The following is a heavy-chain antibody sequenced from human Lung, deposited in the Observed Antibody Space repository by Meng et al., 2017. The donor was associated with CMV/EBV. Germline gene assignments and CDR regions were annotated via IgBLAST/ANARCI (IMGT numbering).Heavy chain of an antibody. CDR3: ARETDSSDWDY. Sequence: GESLKISCAASGFTFSSYWMSWVRQAPGKGLEWVANIKQDGSEKYYVDSVKGRFTISRDNAKNSLYLQMNSLRAEDTAVYYCARETDSSDWDYWGQGTLVTVSS. CDR1: GFTFSSYW. V-gene: IGHV3-7*01. J-gene: IGHJ4*02. CDR2: IKQDGSEK. D-gene: IGHD3-22*01.